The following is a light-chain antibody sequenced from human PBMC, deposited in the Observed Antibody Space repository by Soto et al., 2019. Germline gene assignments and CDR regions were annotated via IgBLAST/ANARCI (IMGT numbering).Light chain of an antibody. CDR2: GAS. CDR3: QQYGSSPFT. V-gene: IGKV3-20*01. J-gene: IGKJ3*01. CDR1: QSVSSSY. Sequence: EIVLTQSPGTLSLSPGERATLSCRASQSVSSSYLAWYQQKPDQAPRLLIYGASRRATGIPDRFSGSGSGTDFTLTITRLEPEDFAVYYCQQYGSSPFTFGPGTKVDFK.